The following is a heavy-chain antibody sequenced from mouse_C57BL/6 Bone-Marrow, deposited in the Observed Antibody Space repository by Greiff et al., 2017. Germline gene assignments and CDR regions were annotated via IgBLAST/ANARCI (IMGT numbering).Heavy chain of an antibody. V-gene: IGHV1-55*01. CDR1: GYTFTSYW. CDR3: ARHPSGG. CDR2: IYPGSGST. J-gene: IGHJ1*03. D-gene: IGHD6-1*01. Sequence: VQLQQPGAELVKPGASVKMSCKASGYTFTSYWITWVKQRPGQGLEWIGDIYPGSGSTNYNEKFKSKATRTVDTTSSMAYMQRSSLTSEDSAVYYCARHPSGGWGTGTTVTVSS.